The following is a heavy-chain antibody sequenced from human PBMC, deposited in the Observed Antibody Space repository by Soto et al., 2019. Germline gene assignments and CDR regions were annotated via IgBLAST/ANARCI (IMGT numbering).Heavy chain of an antibody. Sequence: PGGSLRLSCAASGSTFSSYSMNWVRQAPGKGLEWVSYISSSSSTIYYADSVKGRFTISRDNAKNSLYLQMNSLRAEDTAVYYCAIVLPLLITIFTVDYYYYYMDVWGKGTTVTVSS. CDR2: ISSSSSTI. V-gene: IGHV3-48*01. D-gene: IGHD3-3*01. CDR1: GSTFSSYS. J-gene: IGHJ6*03. CDR3: AIVLPLLITIFTVDYYYYYMDV.